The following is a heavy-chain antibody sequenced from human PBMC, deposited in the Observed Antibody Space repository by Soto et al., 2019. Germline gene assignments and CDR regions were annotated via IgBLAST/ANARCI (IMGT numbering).Heavy chain of an antibody. CDR3: ARSNYYGSGSYYWHFDY. D-gene: IGHD3-10*01. Sequence: GASVKVSCKASGYTFTSYGISWVRQAPGQGLEWMGWISAYNGNTNYAQKLQGRVTMTTDTSTSTAYMELRSLRSDDTAVYYCARSNYYGSGSYYWHFDYWGQGTLVTVSS. V-gene: IGHV1-18*01. CDR1: GYTFTSYG. J-gene: IGHJ4*02. CDR2: ISAYNGNT.